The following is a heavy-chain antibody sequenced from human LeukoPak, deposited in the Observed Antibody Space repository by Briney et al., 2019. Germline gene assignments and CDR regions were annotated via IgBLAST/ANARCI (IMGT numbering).Heavy chain of an antibody. CDR1: GLTFSTSG. J-gene: IGHJ4*02. CDR3: ATETNGRHYDY. D-gene: IGHD1-14*01. Sequence: GGSLRLSCTASGLTFSTSGFNWVRQAPGKGLEWVASIGPTGSDRYHADSIKGRFTISRDNANNFLYLQMNSLRAEDTAVYYCATETNGRHYDYWGQGTLLTVFS. CDR2: IGPTGSDR. V-gene: IGHV3-21*06.